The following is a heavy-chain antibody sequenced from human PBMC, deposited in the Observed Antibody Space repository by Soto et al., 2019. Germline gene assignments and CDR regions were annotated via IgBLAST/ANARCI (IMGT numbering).Heavy chain of an antibody. V-gene: IGHV6-1*01. Sequence: SQTLSLTCAISGDSVSSNSAAWNWIRQSPSRGLEWLGRTYYRSKWYNDYAVSVKRRITINPETSKNQFSLQLNSVTPEDTALYYCARDLLDGWVINWFDPWGQGTLVTVSS. CDR2: TYYRSKWYN. CDR3: ARDLLDGWVINWFDP. J-gene: IGHJ5*02. D-gene: IGHD6-19*01. CDR1: GDSVSSNSAA.